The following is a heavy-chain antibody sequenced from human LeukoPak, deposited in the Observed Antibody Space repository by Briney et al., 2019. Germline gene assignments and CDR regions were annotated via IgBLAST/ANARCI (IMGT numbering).Heavy chain of an antibody. V-gene: IGHV1-8*01. Sequence: ASVKVSCKASGYTFTSYDINWVRQATGQGLEWMGWMNPNSGNTGYAQKFQGRVTMTRNTSISTVYMELSSLRSEDTAVYYCARGQVEGSYYVFDYWGQGTLVTVSS. D-gene: IGHD1-26*01. J-gene: IGHJ4*02. CDR3: ARGQVEGSYYVFDY. CDR2: MNPNSGNT. CDR1: GYTFTSYD.